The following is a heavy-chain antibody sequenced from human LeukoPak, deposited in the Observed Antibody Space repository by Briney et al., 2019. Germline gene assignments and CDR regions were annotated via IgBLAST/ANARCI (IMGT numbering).Heavy chain of an antibody. Sequence: GGSLRLSCAASGLTFSSYGMSWVRQVPGKGLEWVSGISASGGNTYHADSVKGRFTMSRDNSKNTLYLQMNSLRAEDTAVYYCARVQGAPGAFDIWGQGTMVTVSS. CDR2: ISASGGNT. V-gene: IGHV3-23*01. J-gene: IGHJ3*02. CDR1: GLTFSSYG. D-gene: IGHD1-26*01. CDR3: ARVQGAPGAFDI.